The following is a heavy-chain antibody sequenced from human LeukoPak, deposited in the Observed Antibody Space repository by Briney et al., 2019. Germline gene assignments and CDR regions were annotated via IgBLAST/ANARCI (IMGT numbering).Heavy chain of an antibody. CDR2: ISSSSTYI. Sequence: GGSLRLSCAASGFTFSTYSMSRVRQAPGKGLEWVSSISSSSTYIYYVDSVKGRFTISRDDAKNSLYLQMNSLRAEDTAVYYCARDGLKQLVQPLGYWGQGTLVTVSS. V-gene: IGHV3-21*01. J-gene: IGHJ4*02. CDR1: GFTFSTYS. D-gene: IGHD6-6*01. CDR3: ARDGLKQLVQPLGY.